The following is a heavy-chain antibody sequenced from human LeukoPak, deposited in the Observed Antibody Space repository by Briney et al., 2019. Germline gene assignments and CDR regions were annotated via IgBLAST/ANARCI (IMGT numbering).Heavy chain of an antibody. V-gene: IGHV4-39*07. J-gene: IGHJ6*03. CDR2: IYYSGST. CDR3: SVNLAYYYYYYMDV. CDR1: GGSISSSSYY. Sequence: SETLSLTCTVSGGSISSSSYYWGWVRQPPGKGLEWIGSIYYSGSTYYNPSLKSRVTISVDTSKNQFSLKLSSVTAADTAVYYCSVNLAYYYYYYMDVWGKGTTVTVSS.